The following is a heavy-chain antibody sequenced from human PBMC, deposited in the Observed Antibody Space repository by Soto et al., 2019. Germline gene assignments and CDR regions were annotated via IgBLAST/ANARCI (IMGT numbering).Heavy chain of an antibody. J-gene: IGHJ5*02. D-gene: IGHD3-22*01. CDR2: ISWDGGNT. V-gene: IGHV3-43*01. CDR3: ASVGSDYDNSGYYLP. CDR1: GFTFDDYT. Sequence: PGGSLRLSCAASGFTFDDYTMHWVRQAPGKGLEWVSMISWDGGNTYYADSVKGRFTISVDKSENQFSLRLKSVTAADTAVYYCASVGSDYDNSGYYLPWGPGTLVTVSS.